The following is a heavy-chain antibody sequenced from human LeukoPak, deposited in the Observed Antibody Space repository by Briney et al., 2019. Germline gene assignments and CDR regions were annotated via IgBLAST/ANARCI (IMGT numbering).Heavy chain of an antibody. V-gene: IGHV1-8*03. CDR1: GYTFTSYD. D-gene: IGHD7-27*01. J-gene: IGHJ4*02. CDR2: MNPNSGNT. CDR3: ARDRRAGPNWPFDY. Sequence: ASVKVSCKASGYTFTSYDINWVRQATGQGLEWIGWMNPNSGNTGYAQKFQGRVTITRNTSISTAYMELSSLRSEDTAVYYCARDRRAGPNWPFDYWGQGTLVTVSS.